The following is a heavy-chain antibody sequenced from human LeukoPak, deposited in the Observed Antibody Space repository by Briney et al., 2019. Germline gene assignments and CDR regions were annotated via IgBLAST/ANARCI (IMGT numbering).Heavy chain of an antibody. J-gene: IGHJ4*02. D-gene: IGHD4-17*01. CDR2: ISSSSSYI. V-gene: IGHV3-21*01. CDR1: GFTFSSYS. CDR3: ARPGTVTTDLDDY. Sequence: GGSLRLSCAASGFTFSSYSMNWVRQAPGKGLEWVSSISSSSSYIYYADSVKGRFTISRDNAKNSLYLQMNSLGAEDTAVYYCARPGTVTTDLDDYWGQGTLVTVSS.